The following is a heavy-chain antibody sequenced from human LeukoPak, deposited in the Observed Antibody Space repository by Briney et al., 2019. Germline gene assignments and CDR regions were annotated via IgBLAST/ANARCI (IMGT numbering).Heavy chain of an antibody. CDR2: IWYDGSKK. CDR1: GFTFSSYG. J-gene: IGHJ4*02. D-gene: IGHD4-17*01. Sequence: GGSLRLSCAASGFTFSSYGIHWVRQAPGQGLGLVAFIWYDGSKKDYEDSVMSRFTISRDNSKNTLYLQMNSLRAEDTAVYYCARARTTRRFDYWGQGTLVTVSS. CDR3: ARARTTRRFDY. V-gene: IGHV3-33*01.